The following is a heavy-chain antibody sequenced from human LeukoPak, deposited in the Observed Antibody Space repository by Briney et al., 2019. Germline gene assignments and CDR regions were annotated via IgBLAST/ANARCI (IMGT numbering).Heavy chain of an antibody. Sequence: PGGSLRLFCTASGFTFGDYAMSWVRQAPGKGLEWVGFIRSKAYGGTTEYAASVKGRFTISRDDSKSIAYLQMNSLRTEDTAVYYCTRLGYNYYGLDVWGQGTTVTVSS. D-gene: IGHD6-13*01. CDR2: IRSKAYGGTT. V-gene: IGHV3-49*04. CDR3: TRLGYNYYGLDV. J-gene: IGHJ6*02. CDR1: GFTFGDYA.